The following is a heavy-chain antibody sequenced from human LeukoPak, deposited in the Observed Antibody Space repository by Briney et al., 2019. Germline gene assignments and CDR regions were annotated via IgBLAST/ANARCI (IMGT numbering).Heavy chain of an antibody. CDR3: ARALRSGNDY. V-gene: IGHV1-2*02. CDR1: GYTFTGYY. CDR2: INPNRGGT. Sequence: ASVKVSCKASGYTFTGYYMHGGRQAPGEGGEWRGWINPNRGGTNYAQKLQGGVTMTRDTSISTAYMELSRLRSDDTAVYYCARALRSGNDYWGQGTLVTVSS. D-gene: IGHD3-10*01. J-gene: IGHJ4*02.